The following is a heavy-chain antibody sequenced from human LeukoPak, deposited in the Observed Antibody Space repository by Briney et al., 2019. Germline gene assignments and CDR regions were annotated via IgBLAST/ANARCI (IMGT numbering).Heavy chain of an antibody. J-gene: IGHJ4*02. CDR1: GFTFSSYA. CDR3: AKDRLQYGGNFDY. Sequence: GVSLRLSCAASGFTFSSYAMSWVRQAPGKGLEWVSAISGGGGSTYYADSVKGRFTISRDNSKNTLYLQMNNLRAEDTAVYYCAKDRLQYGGNFDYWGQGTLVTVSS. D-gene: IGHD4-23*01. V-gene: IGHV3-23*01. CDR2: ISGGGGST.